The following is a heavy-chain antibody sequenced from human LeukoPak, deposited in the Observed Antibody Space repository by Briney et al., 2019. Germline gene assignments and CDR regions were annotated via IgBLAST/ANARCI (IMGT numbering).Heavy chain of an antibody. CDR1: GFTFNNYA. D-gene: IGHD3-22*01. Sequence: GGSLRLSCAASGFTFNNYAMTWVRQSPGKGLEWVSTIGGSGTTTYYADSVRGRFTISRDNSKTTLYLQLNSPRAEDTAVYYCANDLRNYYDTSVLSWGQGTLVTVSS. CDR2: IGGSGTTT. V-gene: IGHV3-23*01. CDR3: ANDLRNYYDTSVLS. J-gene: IGHJ5*02.